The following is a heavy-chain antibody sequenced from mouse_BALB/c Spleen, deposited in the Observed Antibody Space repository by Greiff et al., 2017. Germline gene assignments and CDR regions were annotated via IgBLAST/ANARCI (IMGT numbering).Heavy chain of an antibody. Sequence: QVTLKVCGPGILQPSQTLSLTCSFSGFSLSTSGMGVSWIRQPSGKGLEWLAHIYWDDDKRYNPSLKSRLTISKDTSSNQVFLKITSVDTADTATYYCARGYDYDGGFDYWGQGTTLTVSS. V-gene: IGHV8-12*01. CDR2: IYWDDDK. J-gene: IGHJ2*01. D-gene: IGHD2-4*01. CDR1: GFSLSTSGMG. CDR3: ARGYDYDGGFDY.